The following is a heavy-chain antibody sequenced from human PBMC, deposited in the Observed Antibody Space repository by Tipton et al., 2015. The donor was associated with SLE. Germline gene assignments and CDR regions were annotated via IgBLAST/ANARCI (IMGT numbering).Heavy chain of an antibody. CDR3: ARESYGGATTFDY. V-gene: IGHV4-34*01. Sequence: LRLSCAVYGGSFSGYYWSWIRQPPGKGLEWIGEINHSGSTNYNPSLKSRVTISVDKSKNQFSRKLSSVTAADTAVYYCARESYGGATTFDYWGQGTLVTVSS. CDR1: GGSFSGYY. J-gene: IGHJ4*02. CDR2: INHSGST. D-gene: IGHD1-26*01.